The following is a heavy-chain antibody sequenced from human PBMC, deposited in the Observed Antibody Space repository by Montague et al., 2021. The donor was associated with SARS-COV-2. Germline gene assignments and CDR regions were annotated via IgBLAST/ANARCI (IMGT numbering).Heavy chain of an antibody. V-gene: IGHV3-30-3*01. D-gene: IGHD3-22*01. CDR3: ARAGGYRDAFDI. J-gene: IGHJ3*02. CDR1: GFTFSSYS. CDR2: ISYDGSNK. Sequence: SLRLSCAASGFTFSSYSMHWVRQAPGKGLEWVAVISYDGSNKYYADSVKGRFTISRDNSKNTLYPQMNSLRAEDTAVYYCARAGGYRDAFDIWGQGTTVTVSS.